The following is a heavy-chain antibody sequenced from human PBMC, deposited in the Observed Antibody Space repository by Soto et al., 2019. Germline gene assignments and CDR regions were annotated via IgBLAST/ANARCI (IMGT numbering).Heavy chain of an antibody. CDR2: INPNSGGT. CDR1: GYTFTGYY. CDR3: ARESDGLEVEGDYRHKFDP. D-gene: IGHD4-17*01. Sequence: GASVKVSCKASGYTFTGYYMHWVRQAPGQGLEGMGWINPNSGGTNYAQKFQGRVTMTRDTSISTAYMELSRLRSDDTAVYYCARESDGLEVEGDYRHKFDPRGKGTLVTVSS. J-gene: IGHJ5*02. V-gene: IGHV1-2*02.